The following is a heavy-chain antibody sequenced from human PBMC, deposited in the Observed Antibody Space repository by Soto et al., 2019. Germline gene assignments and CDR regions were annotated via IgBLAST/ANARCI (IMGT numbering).Heavy chain of an antibody. V-gene: IGHV3-30-3*01. J-gene: IGHJ4*02. Sequence: GSLRLSCAASGXTFSSYAMHWVRQAPGKGLEWVAVISYDGSNKYYADAVKGRFTISRDNSKNTLYLQMNSMRAEDKAVYYCARDIAARRDFGYWGQGTLVTVSS. D-gene: IGHD2-15*01. CDR1: GXTFSSYA. CDR2: ISYDGSNK. CDR3: ARDIAARRDFGY.